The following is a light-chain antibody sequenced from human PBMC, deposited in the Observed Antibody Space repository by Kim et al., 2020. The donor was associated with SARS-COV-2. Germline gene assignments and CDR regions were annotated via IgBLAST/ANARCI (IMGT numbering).Light chain of an antibody. J-gene: IGKJ1*01. Sequence: SPGERASLACRASLSVSSTYLFWYQHKPGQAPRLLISGASSRATGIPDRFSGSGSGTDFTFTISRLESEGLAVYSCQQYGSSPPTFGQGTKVDIK. CDR2: GAS. CDR3: QQYGSSPPT. CDR1: LSVSSTY. V-gene: IGKV3-20*01.